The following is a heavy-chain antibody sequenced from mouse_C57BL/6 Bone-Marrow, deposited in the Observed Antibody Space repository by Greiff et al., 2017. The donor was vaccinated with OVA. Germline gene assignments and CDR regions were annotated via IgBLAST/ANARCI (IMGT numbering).Heavy chain of an antibody. V-gene: IGHV5-2*01. D-gene: IGHD4-1*01. Sequence: EVQRVESGGGLVQPGESLKLSCESNEYEFPSHDMSWVRKTPEKRLELVAAINSDGGSTYYPDTMERRFIISRDNTKKTLYLQMSSLRSEDTALYYCARHGGNWDRTLWYFDVWGTGTTVTVSS. J-gene: IGHJ1*03. CDR2: INSDGGST. CDR1: EYEFPSHD. CDR3: ARHGGNWDRTLWYFDV.